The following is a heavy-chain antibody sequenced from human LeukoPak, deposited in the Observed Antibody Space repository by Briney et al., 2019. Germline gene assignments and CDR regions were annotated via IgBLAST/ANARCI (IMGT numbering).Heavy chain of an antibody. J-gene: IGHJ4*02. Sequence: PGGSLRLSCAASGFNFRDAAMTWVRQAPGKGLEWVSLIGPVGDSPFYADSVKGRFTISRDNSKNTLYLQMNSLRAEDTAVYYCAGGQWELLRVGFDYWGQGTLVTVSS. D-gene: IGHD1-26*01. CDR2: IGPVGDSP. CDR1: GFNFRDAA. V-gene: IGHV3-23*01. CDR3: AGGQWELLRVGFDY.